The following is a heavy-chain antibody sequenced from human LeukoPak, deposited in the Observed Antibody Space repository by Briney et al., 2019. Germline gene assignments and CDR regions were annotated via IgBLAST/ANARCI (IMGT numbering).Heavy chain of an antibody. J-gene: IGHJ6*03. CDR1: GFTFSSYA. Sequence: GGTLRLSCAASGFTFSSYARHWVRQAPGKGLEWVSFIRYDGSNKFYADSVKGRFNISRDPSKNTLYLQMNSLRTEDSAMYYCAKAGYCATAGCPDYYYMDVWGRGTTVTVSS. CDR2: IRYDGSNK. V-gene: IGHV3-30*02. CDR3: AKAGYCATAGCPDYYYMDV. D-gene: IGHD2-8*01.